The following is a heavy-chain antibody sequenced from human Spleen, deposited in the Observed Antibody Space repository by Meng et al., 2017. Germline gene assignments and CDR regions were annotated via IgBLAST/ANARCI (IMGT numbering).Heavy chain of an antibody. CDR2: MNPNSGNT. V-gene: IGHV1-8*01. Sequence: ASVKVSCKASGYTFTTYDINWVRQATGQGLEWMGWMNPNSGNTGYAQEFQGRVTMTRNTSISTAYMELSSLRSEDTAVYYCASGHYNGSGSSKYKDYRYGMDVWGQGTMVT. CDR3: ASGHYNGSGSSKYKDYRYGMDV. J-gene: IGHJ6*01. D-gene: IGHD3-10*01. CDR1: GYTFTTYD.